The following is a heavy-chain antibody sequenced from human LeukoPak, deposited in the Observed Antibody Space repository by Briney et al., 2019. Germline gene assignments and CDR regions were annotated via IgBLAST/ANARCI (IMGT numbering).Heavy chain of an antibody. CDR3: ARDRVGTSLAGSVY. Sequence: PGGSLRLSCAASGFTFSNYAMNWVRQAPGKGLEWVSSISGSSSYIYYADSVKGRFTISRDNAKNSLYLQMNSLRAEDTAVYYCARDRVGTSLAGSVYWGQGTLVTVSS. V-gene: IGHV3-21*01. CDR2: ISGSSSYI. CDR1: GFTFSNYA. J-gene: IGHJ4*02. D-gene: IGHD2-2*01.